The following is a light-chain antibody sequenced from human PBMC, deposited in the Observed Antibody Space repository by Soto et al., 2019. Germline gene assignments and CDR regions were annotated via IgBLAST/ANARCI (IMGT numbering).Light chain of an antibody. J-gene: IGLJ1*01. CDR1: SSDVCGYNY. CDR2: DVS. V-gene: IGLV2-14*01. CDR3: SSYTSSSTLYV. Sequence: QSALTPPAPLSGSPGQSITISCTGTSSDVCGYNYVSWYQQHPGKAPKLMIYDVSNRPSGVSNRFSGSKSGNTASLTISGLQAEDEADYYCSSYTSSSTLYVFGTGTKVTVL.